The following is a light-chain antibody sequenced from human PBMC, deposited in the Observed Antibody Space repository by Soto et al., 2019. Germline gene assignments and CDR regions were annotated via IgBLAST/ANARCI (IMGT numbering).Light chain of an antibody. Sequence: ERMMTQSPATLSVSPGDRATLSCRASQSVRSNLAWYQQKPGQAPRLLIYGASTRASGISARFSGSGSGTEFTLTISSLQSEDFAVYYCQQYNNSPRTFGQGTKVDIK. V-gene: IGKV3-15*01. CDR3: QQYNNSPRT. J-gene: IGKJ1*01. CDR2: GAS. CDR1: QSVRSN.